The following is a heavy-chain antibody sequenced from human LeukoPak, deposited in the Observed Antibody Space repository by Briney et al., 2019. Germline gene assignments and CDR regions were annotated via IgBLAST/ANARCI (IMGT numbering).Heavy chain of an antibody. D-gene: IGHD6-13*01. CDR3: ARVREYSSSWYDAFDI. CDR2: INHSGST. Sequence: PSETLSLTCTVSGYSISSGYYWGWIRQPPGKGLEWIGSINHSGSTNYNPSLKSRVTISVDTSKNQFSLKLSSVTAADTAVYYCARVREYSSSWYDAFDIWGQGAMVTVSS. V-gene: IGHV4-38-2*02. CDR1: GYSISSGYY. J-gene: IGHJ3*02.